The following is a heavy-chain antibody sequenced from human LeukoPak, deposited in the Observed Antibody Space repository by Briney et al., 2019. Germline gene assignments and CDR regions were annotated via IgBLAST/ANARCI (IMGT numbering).Heavy chain of an antibody. D-gene: IGHD6-19*01. Sequence: PGGSLRLSCAASGFIFNKYWMHWVRQSPGEGPLWLARINGDGSSTSYAHSVQGRFSISRDNAKNTLYLQMNSLSAEDTAVYYCTRQWHTPSDHWGQGTQVTVSS. V-gene: IGHV3-74*01. CDR3: TRQWHTPSDH. CDR1: GFIFNKYW. J-gene: IGHJ5*02. CDR2: INGDGSST.